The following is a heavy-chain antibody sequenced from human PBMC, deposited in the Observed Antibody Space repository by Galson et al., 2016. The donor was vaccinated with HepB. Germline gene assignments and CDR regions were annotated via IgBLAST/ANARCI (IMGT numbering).Heavy chain of an antibody. CDR3: ASGGGSGTYYDSDN. D-gene: IGHD3-10*01. J-gene: IGHJ4*02. V-gene: IGHV4-31*03. CDR1: GDSMSSSRNY. CDR2: IYKSGST. Sequence: LSLTCTVSGDSMSSSRNYWSWIRQHPGKGLEWIAYIYKSGSTYQNPSLKSRATISVDTSKNQFSLILRSVTDADTAVYYCASGGGSGTYYDSDNWGQGTLVTVSS.